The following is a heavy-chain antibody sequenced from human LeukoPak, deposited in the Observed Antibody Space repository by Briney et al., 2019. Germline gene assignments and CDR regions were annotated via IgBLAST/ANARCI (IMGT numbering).Heavy chain of an antibody. Sequence: ASVKVSCKASGYTFTSYYMHWVRRAPGQGLEWMGIINPSGGSTSYAQKFQGRVTMTRDMSTSTVYMELSSLRSEDTAVYYCARAGLANWFDPWGQGTLVTVSS. J-gene: IGHJ5*02. V-gene: IGHV1-46*01. D-gene: IGHD3-3*02. CDR2: INPSGGST. CDR3: ARAGLANWFDP. CDR1: GYTFTSYY.